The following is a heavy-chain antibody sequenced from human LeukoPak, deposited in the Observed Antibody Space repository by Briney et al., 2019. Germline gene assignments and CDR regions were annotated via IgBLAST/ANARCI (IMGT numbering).Heavy chain of an antibody. D-gene: IGHD2-21*01. CDR1: GCTFSNFV. Sequence: GGSLRLSCAASGCTFSNFVMSWVRQAPGKGLEWVSTIGLSGSSTYYAGSVKGRFTISRDNSKNTLYLQMNSLRAEDTAIYYCAKEFVPGNFHYWGQGTLVTVSS. V-gene: IGHV3-23*01. CDR2: IGLSGSST. J-gene: IGHJ4*02. CDR3: AKEFVPGNFHY.